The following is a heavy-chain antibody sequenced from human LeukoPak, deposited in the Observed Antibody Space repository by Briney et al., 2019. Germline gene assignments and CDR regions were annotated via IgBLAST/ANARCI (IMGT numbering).Heavy chain of an antibody. J-gene: IGHJ3*02. CDR3: ARDESSGYYVDAFDI. D-gene: IGHD3-22*01. V-gene: IGHV3-7*01. Sequence: GGSLRLSCAVSGDYWMSWVRQAPGKGLEWVADIKQDGSEKYYVDSVKGRFTISRDNSKNTLYLQMNSLRAEDTAVYYCARDESSGYYVDAFDIWGQGTMVTVSS. CDR2: IKQDGSEK. CDR1: GDYW.